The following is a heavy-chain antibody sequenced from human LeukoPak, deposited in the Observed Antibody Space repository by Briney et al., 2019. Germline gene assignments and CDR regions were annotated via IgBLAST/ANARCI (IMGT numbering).Heavy chain of an antibody. CDR2: IYTSGST. CDR1: GGSISSYI. D-gene: IGHD3-16*01. Sequence: SETLSLTRSVSGGSISSYIWSCIRQPPGKGLGWIGYIYTSGSTDYNPSLKSRVRISVDRSKNQFSLKLNSVTAADTAFYYCARQPGTGGINLWGQGTLVTVSS. CDR3: ARQPGTGGINL. V-gene: IGHV4-4*09. J-gene: IGHJ4*02.